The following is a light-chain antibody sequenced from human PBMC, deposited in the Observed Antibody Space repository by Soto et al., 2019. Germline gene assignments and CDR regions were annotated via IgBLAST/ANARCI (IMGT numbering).Light chain of an antibody. CDR2: AAS. CDR1: QGISSY. J-gene: IGKJ3*01. CDR3: LHLNSYSPDT. V-gene: IGKV1-9*01. Sequence: DIQLTQSPSFLSASVGDRVTITCRASQGISSYLAWYQQKPGTAPKLLIFAASTLQNGVPSRFSGSGSGTEFTLTISSLQPKDFATYYCLHLNSYSPDTFGPGTKVDIK.